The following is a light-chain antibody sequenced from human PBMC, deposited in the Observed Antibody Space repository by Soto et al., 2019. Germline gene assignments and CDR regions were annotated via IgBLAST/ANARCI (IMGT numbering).Light chain of an antibody. CDR2: EVN. V-gene: IGLV2-8*01. Sequence: QSVLTQPPSASGSPGQSVAISCTGTSSDVGGYNYVSWYQQHPGKAPKLMIYEVNKRPSGVPDRFSGSKSGNTASLTVSRLQPEDEADYYCSSYTSNSFYVFGTGTKV. CDR3: SSYTSNSFYV. J-gene: IGLJ1*01. CDR1: SSDVGGYNY.